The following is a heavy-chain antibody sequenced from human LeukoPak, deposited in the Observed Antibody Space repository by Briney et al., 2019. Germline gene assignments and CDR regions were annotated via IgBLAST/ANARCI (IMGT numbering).Heavy chain of an antibody. CDR3: ARDGYNDYGGRYFDY. CDR2: ISGSGGST. D-gene: IGHD4-23*01. J-gene: IGHJ4*02. CDR1: GFTFSSYA. Sequence: GGSLRLSCAASGFTFSSYAMSWVRQAPGKGLEWVSAISGSGGSTYYADSVKGRFTISRDNSKNTLYLQMNSLRAEDTAVYYCARDGYNDYGGRYFDYWGQGTLVTVSS. V-gene: IGHV3-23*01.